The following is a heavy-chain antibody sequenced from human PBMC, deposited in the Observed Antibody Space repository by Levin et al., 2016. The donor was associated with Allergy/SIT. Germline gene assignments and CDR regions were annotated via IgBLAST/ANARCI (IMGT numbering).Heavy chain of an antibody. CDR2: IYYRGST. CDR1: GDSISSSNYY. J-gene: IGHJ4*02. Sequence: SETLSLTCTVSGDSISSSNYYWGWVRQPPGKGLEWIGYIYYRGSTDYNPSLKSRVTISVDTSSNLFSLRLNSVTAADTAMYYCARLFRGMTIYAGGYYFDSWGQGTLVTVSS. V-gene: IGHV4-39*02. D-gene: IGHD3-3*01. CDR3: ARLFRGMTIYAGGYYFDS.